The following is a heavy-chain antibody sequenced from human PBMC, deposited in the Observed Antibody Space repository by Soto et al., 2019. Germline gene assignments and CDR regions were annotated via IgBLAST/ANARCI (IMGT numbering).Heavy chain of an antibody. J-gene: IGHJ3*02. V-gene: IGHV1-69*13. D-gene: IGHD6-13*01. CDR3: ASRMGIAAAGTPVAFDI. CDR1: GGTFSSYA. Sequence: SVKVSCKASGGTFSSYAISWLRQAPGQGLEWMGGIIPIFGTANYAQKFQGRVTITADESTSTAYMELSSLRSEDTAVYYCASRMGIAAAGTPVAFDIWGQGTMVTVSS. CDR2: IIPIFGTA.